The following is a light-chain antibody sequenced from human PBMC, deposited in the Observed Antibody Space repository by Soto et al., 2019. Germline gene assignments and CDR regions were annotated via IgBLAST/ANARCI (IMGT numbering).Light chain of an antibody. CDR2: AAS. Sequence: DIQMTQFPSSLSASVGDRVNITCRASQGISTWLAWYQQKPERAPKPLIYAASRLQSGVPPRFSGSGSETDFTLTISSLQPEDFATYYCQQYNRYPRTFGQGTKVEIK. J-gene: IGKJ1*01. CDR3: QQYNRYPRT. V-gene: IGKV1D-16*01. CDR1: QGISTW.